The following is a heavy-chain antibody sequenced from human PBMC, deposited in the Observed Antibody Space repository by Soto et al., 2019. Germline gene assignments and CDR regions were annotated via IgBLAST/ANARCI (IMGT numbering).Heavy chain of an antibody. D-gene: IGHD2-2*02. V-gene: IGHV1-69*13. Sequence: SVKVSCKASGGTFSSYATSWVRQAPGQGLEWMGGIIPIFGTANYAQKFQGRVTITADESTSTAYMELSSLRSEDTAVYYCARASGYCSSTSCYRWGWFDPWGQGTLVTVSS. CDR3: ARASGYCSSTSCYRWGWFDP. J-gene: IGHJ5*02. CDR2: IIPIFGTA. CDR1: GGTFSSYA.